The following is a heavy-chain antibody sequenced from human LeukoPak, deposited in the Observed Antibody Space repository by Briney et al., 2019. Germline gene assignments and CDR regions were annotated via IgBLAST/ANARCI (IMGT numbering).Heavy chain of an antibody. V-gene: IGHV1-8*03. Sequence: ASVKVSCKASGYTFTTYDINWVRQATGQGLEWMGWMNPNSGDTGYAQKFQGRVTISRNTSISTAYMELSSLRSEDTAVYYCARILSPLYYDFWSGYYYMDVWGKGTTVTVSS. D-gene: IGHD3-3*01. CDR1: GYTFTTYD. CDR3: ARILSPLYYDFWSGYYYMDV. CDR2: MNPNSGDT. J-gene: IGHJ6*03.